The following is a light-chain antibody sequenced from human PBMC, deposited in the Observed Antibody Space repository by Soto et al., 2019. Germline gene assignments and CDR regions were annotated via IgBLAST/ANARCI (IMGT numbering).Light chain of an antibody. CDR2: KAS. CDR3: QQYNSHSPWT. V-gene: IGKV1-5*03. J-gene: IGKJ1*01. CDR1: QSISGW. Sequence: DIQMTQSPSTLSASLGDRVTITCRASQSISGWLAWYQQKPGKAPKLLIYKASSLESGVPSRFSGSGSGTEFTLTISSLQPDDFATYYCQQYNSHSPWTFGQGTKVDNK.